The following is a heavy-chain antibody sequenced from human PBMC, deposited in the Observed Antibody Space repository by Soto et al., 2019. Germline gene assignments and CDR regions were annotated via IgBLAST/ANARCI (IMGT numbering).Heavy chain of an antibody. CDR3: ARDRTTVVRGYYFDY. CDR1: GGSFSGYY. Sequence: QVQLQQWGAGLLKPSETLSLTCAVYGGSFSGYYWSWIRQPPGKGLEWMGEINHSGSTNYNPSLKSRVTISVDTSKNQFALKLSSVTAADTAVYYCARDRTTVVRGYYFDYWGQGTLVTVSS. D-gene: IGHD4-17*01. CDR2: INHSGST. J-gene: IGHJ4*02. V-gene: IGHV4-34*01.